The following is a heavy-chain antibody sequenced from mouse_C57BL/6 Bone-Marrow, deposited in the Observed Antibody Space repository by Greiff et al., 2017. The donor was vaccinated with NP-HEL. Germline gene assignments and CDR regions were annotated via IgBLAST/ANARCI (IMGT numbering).Heavy chain of an antibody. V-gene: IGHV1-82*01. J-gene: IGHJ4*01. Sequence: VKLQESGPELVKPGASVKISCKASGYAFSSSWMNWVKQRPGKGLEWIGRIYPGDGDTNYNGKFKGKATLTADKSSSTAYMQLSSLTSEDSAVYFCAILLRLEAMDYWGQGTSVTVSS. CDR1: GYAFSSSW. CDR3: AILLRLEAMDY. CDR2: IYPGDGDT. D-gene: IGHD1-1*01.